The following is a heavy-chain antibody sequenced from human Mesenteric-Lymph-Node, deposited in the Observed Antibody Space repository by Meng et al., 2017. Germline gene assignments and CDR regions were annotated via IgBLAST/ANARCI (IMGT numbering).Heavy chain of an antibody. V-gene: IGHV1-46*01. Sequence: ASVNVSCKAYGYTFTSYAMNWVRQAPGQGLECMGIINPSDGSTSYAQKFQGRVTMTRDTSTSTVYMELSSLRSEDTAVYYCARGGYYYGMDGWGQGTTVTVSS. CDR2: INPSDGST. CDR1: GYTFTSYA. D-gene: IGHD3-10*01. CDR3: ARGGYYYGMDG. J-gene: IGHJ6*02.